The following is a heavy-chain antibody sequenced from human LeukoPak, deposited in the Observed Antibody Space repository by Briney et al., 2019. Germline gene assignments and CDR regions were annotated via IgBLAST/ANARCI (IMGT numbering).Heavy chain of an antibody. CDR1: GFTFSSYG. V-gene: IGHV3-30*02. J-gene: IGHJ6*03. Sequence: GGSLRLSCAASGFTFSSYGMHWVRQAPGKGLEWVAFIRYDGSNKYYADSVKGRFTISRDNSKNTLYLQMNSLRAEDTAVYYCARDGNDYGDYYYYYMDVWGKGTTVTVSS. D-gene: IGHD4-17*01. CDR3: ARDGNDYGDYYYYYMDV. CDR2: IRYDGSNK.